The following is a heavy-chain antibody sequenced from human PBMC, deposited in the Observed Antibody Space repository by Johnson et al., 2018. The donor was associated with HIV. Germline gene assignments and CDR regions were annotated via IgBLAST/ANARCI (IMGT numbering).Heavy chain of an antibody. D-gene: IGHD3-10*01. CDR1: GFTFSSYW. CDR3: AGGYGSGSGDAFDI. J-gene: IGHJ3*02. Sequence: QLVESGGGLVQPGGSLRLSCAASGFTFSSYWMSWVRQAPGKGLEWVANIKQDGSEKYYVDSVKGRFTISRDNAKNSLYLQMNSLRAEDTAVYYCAGGYGSGSGDAFDIWGQGTLVTVSS. V-gene: IGHV3-7*04. CDR2: IKQDGSEK.